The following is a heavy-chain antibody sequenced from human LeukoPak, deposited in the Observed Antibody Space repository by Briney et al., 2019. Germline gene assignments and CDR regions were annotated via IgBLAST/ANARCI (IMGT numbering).Heavy chain of an antibody. Sequence: GGSLRLSCGASGFTFSSYGMHWVRQAPGKGLEWVPGISWNSGSIGYADSVKGRFTISRDNAKNSLYLQMNSLRAEDTALYYCAKDKYSSSWYPNYWGQGTLVTVSS. D-gene: IGHD6-13*01. CDR2: ISWNSGSI. CDR3: AKDKYSSSWYPNY. V-gene: IGHV3-9*01. CDR1: GFTFSSYG. J-gene: IGHJ4*02.